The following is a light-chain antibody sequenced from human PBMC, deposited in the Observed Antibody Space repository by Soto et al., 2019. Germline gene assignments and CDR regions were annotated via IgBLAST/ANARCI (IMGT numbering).Light chain of an antibody. V-gene: IGKV1D-13*01. CDR3: QQFNNYPCT. J-gene: IGKJ3*01. CDR1: QGISSA. CDR2: DAS. Sequence: AIQLTQSPSSLSASVGDRVTITCRASQGISSALAWYQQKPGKAPKLLIYDASSLESGVPSRFSGSGSGIDFTLTISSLQPEDFATYYCQQFNNYPCTFRPGTKVDIK.